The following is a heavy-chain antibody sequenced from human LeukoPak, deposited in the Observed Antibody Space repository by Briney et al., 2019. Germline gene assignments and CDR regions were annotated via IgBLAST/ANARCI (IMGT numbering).Heavy chain of an antibody. CDR2: INGGNGHT. Sequence: ASVKVSCKASGYTFTANIIHWVRQAPGEGLEWMGWINGGNGHTKYLQKFQGRVTFSRDTSANTAHMELSGLRFEDTALYYCASEVSPGYFEYWGQGTLVTVAS. V-gene: IGHV1-3*01. CDR3: ASEVSPGYFEY. D-gene: IGHD2-21*01. CDR1: GYTFTANI. J-gene: IGHJ4*02.